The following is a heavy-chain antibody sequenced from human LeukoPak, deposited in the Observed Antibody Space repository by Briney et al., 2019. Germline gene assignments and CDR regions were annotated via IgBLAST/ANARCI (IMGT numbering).Heavy chain of an antibody. Sequence: GGSLRLSCAASGFTFSSYSMNWVRQAPGKGLEWVSCISTSSTTIYYADSVEGRFTISRDNSKNTLYLQMNSLRAEDTAVYYCARGYGGQKGGDAFDIWGQGTMVTVSS. D-gene: IGHD4-23*01. V-gene: IGHV3-48*01. J-gene: IGHJ3*02. CDR3: ARGYGGQKGGDAFDI. CDR1: GFTFSSYS. CDR2: ISTSSTTI.